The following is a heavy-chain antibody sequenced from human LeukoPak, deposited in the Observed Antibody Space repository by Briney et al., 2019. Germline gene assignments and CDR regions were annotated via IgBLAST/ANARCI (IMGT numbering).Heavy chain of an antibody. CDR3: AKDPGYCSGGSCYYFDY. D-gene: IGHD2-15*01. CDR1: GGSISGTSYY. Sequence: PSETLSLTCTVSGGSISGTSYYWGWIRQPPGKGLEWIGSIYYSGSTYYNPSLKSRVTISVGTSKNQFSLKLSSVTAADTAVYYCAKDPGYCSGGSCYYFDYWGQGTLVTVSS. V-gene: IGHV4-39*02. J-gene: IGHJ4*02. CDR2: IYYSGST.